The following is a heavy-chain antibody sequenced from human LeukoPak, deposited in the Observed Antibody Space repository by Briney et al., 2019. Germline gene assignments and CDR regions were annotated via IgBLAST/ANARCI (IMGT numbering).Heavy chain of an antibody. CDR3: ARGKTAAGLTWFDP. J-gene: IGHJ5*02. D-gene: IGHD6-13*01. V-gene: IGHV3-23*01. CDR2: ISGSGGST. Sequence: GGSLRLSCAASGFTFSSYAMSWVRQAPGKGLEWVSAISGSGGSTYYADSVKGRFTISRDNSKNTLYLQMNSLRAEDTAVYYCARGKTAAGLTWFDPWGQGTLVTVSS. CDR1: GFTFSSYA.